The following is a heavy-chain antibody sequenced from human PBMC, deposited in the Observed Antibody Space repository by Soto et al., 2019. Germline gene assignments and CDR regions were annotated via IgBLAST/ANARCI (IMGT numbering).Heavy chain of an antibody. J-gene: IGHJ4*02. V-gene: IGHV3-30*18. Sequence: QVQLVESGGGVVQPGRSLRLSCAASGFTFSSYGMHWVRQAPGKGLEWVAVISYDGSNKYYADSVKGRFTISRDNSKNTLYLQMNSLRAEDTAVYYCAKLASGWYEGSDFAYWGQGTLVTVSS. D-gene: IGHD6-19*01. CDR1: GFTFSSYG. CDR3: AKLASGWYEGSDFAY. CDR2: ISYDGSNK.